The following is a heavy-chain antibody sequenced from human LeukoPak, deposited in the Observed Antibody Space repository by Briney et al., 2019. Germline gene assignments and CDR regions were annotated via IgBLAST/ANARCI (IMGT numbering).Heavy chain of an antibody. CDR2: IKHRGST. Sequence: PSETLSLTCAVYGGSFSGYYGIGIRQPPGRGLEWIGEIKHRGSTNYNPSLKSRVTISVDTSKNQFSLKLSSVTAADTAVYYCASGRQDVTMIVVVMTAVSYYLDVWGKGTTVTVS. CDR3: ASGRQDVTMIVVVMTAVSYYLDV. J-gene: IGHJ6*03. D-gene: IGHD3-22*01. CDR1: GGSFSGYY. V-gene: IGHV4-34*01.